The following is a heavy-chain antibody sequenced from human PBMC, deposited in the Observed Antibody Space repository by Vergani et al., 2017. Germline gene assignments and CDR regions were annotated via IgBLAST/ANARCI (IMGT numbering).Heavy chain of an antibody. CDR2: IYTSGST. V-gene: IGHV4-61*02. Sequence: QVQLQESGPGLVKPSQTLSLTCTVSGGSISSASYYWSRIRQPAGKGLEWIGRIYTSGSTNYNPSLKSRVTISVDTSKNQFSLKLSSVTAADTAVYYCARVHGIFGVVXVDVWGKGTTVTVSS. CDR3: ARVHGIFGVVXVDV. D-gene: IGHD3-3*01. J-gene: IGHJ6*04. CDR1: GGSISSASYY.